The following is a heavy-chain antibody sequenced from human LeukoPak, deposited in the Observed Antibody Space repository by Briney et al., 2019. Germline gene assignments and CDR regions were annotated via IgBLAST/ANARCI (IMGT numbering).Heavy chain of an antibody. CDR2: IYYSGST. V-gene: IGHV4-39*07. CDR1: GGSISSSSYY. CDR3: ARGPDILTGYFAEPYYFDY. Sequence: SETLSLTCTVSGGSISSSSYYWGWIRQPPGKGLEWIVSIYYSGSTYYNPSLKSRVTISVDTSKNQFSLKLSSVTAADTAVYYCARGPDILTGYFAEPYYFDYWGQGTLVTVSS. D-gene: IGHD3-9*01. J-gene: IGHJ4*02.